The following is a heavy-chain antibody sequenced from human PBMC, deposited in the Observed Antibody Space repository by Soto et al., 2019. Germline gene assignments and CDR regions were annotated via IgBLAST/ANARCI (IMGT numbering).Heavy chain of an antibody. J-gene: IGHJ6*02. D-gene: IGHD5-18*01. Sequence: EVQLLESGGGLVQPGGSLRLSCAASGFTFSSYAMSWVRQAPGKGLEWVSAISGSGDSTYYADSVKGRFTISRDNSKNTLYLQMNSLRAEDTAVYYCAKTAGYSYGYPPYYYYYGMDVWGQGTTVTVSS. CDR2: ISGSGDST. CDR3: AKTAGYSYGYPPYYYYYGMDV. V-gene: IGHV3-23*01. CDR1: GFTFSSYA.